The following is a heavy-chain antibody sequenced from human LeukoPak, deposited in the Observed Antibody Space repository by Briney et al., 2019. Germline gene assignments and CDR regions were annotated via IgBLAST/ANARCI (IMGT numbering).Heavy chain of an antibody. CDR2: ISSSGSTI. Sequence: PGGSLRLSCAASGFTFSSYEMNWVGQAPGKGLEWVSYISSSGSTIYYADSVKGRFTISRDNAKNSLYLQMNSLRAEDTAVYYCARGVGSGHDYWGQGTLVTVSS. J-gene: IGHJ4*02. CDR3: ARGVGSGHDY. V-gene: IGHV3-48*03. D-gene: IGHD6-19*01. CDR1: GFTFSSYE.